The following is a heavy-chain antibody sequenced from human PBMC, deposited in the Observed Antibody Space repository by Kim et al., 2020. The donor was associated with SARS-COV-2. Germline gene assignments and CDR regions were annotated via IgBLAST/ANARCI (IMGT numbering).Heavy chain of an antibody. V-gene: IGHV3-23*01. D-gene: IGHD6-19*01. Sequence: YADSGKGRFTISRDNSKNTLYLQMNSLRAEDTAVYYCAKDRGIAVAGSYYWGQGTLVTVSS. CDR3: AKDRGIAVAGSYY. J-gene: IGHJ4*02.